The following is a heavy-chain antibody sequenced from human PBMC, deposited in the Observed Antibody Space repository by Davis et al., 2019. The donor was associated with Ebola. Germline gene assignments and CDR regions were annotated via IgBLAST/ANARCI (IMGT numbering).Heavy chain of an antibody. V-gene: IGHV1-69*04. CDR2: IIPILGIA. CDR1: GGTFSSYA. CDR3: ARSKPYSGSYLFDY. Sequence: SVKVSCKASGGTFSSYAISWVRQAPGQGLEWMGRIIPILGIANYAQKFQGRVTITADKSTSTAYMELSSLRSEDTAVYYCARSKPYSGSYLFDYWGQGTLVTVSS. J-gene: IGHJ4*02. D-gene: IGHD1-26*01.